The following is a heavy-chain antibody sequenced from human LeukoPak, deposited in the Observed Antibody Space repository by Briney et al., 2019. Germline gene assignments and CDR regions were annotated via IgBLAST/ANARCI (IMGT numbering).Heavy chain of an antibody. CDR1: GFIFSNYA. CDR2: IFYSGST. D-gene: IGHD2-2*01. Sequence: PGGSLRLSCAASGFIFSNYAMTWIRQPPGKGLEWIGSIFYSGSTYYNPSLKSRVIISVDTSKNQFSLKLSSVTAADTAVYYCARRDRYCSSTSCYGHRFDPWGQGTLVTVSS. J-gene: IGHJ5*02. V-gene: IGHV4-39*01. CDR3: ARRDRYCSSTSCYGHRFDP.